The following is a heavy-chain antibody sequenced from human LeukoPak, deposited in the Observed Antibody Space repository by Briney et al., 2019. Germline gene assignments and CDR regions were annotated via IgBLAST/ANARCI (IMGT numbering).Heavy chain of an antibody. CDR1: GFTFSTDG. CDR3: ARDQFGYDSSTYSDY. V-gene: IGHV3-21*01. J-gene: IGHJ4*02. Sequence: PGGSLRLSCAASGFTFSTDGMNWVRQAPGKGLQWVSSISSSGNFIYYADSVKGRFTISRDNAPNSLYLQMNSLRAEDTAVYFCARDQFGYDSSTYSDYWGQGTLVTVSS. CDR2: ISSSGNFI. D-gene: IGHD3-22*01.